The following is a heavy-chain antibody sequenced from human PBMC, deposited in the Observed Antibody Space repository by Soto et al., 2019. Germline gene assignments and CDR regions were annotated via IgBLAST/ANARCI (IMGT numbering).Heavy chain of an antibody. CDR3: STDRGGYYFGMDV. D-gene: IGHD3-22*01. CDR1: GFIFSDAW. J-gene: IGHJ6*02. CDR2: IKSKVDGGTT. V-gene: IGHV3-15*07. Sequence: EVQLVESGGDLVKPGGSLRLSCGASGFIFSDAWMNWVRQAPGKGLEWVGRIKSKVDGGTTDYSAHVTGRFNISRDDSKNTLYLQMNSLRTEDTGVYYCSTDRGGYYFGMDVWGPGTTVSVS.